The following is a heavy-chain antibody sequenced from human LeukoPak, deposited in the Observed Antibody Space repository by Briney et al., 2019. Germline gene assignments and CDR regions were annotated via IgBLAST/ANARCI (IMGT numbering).Heavy chain of an antibody. CDR1: GGSISSGGYY. CDR2: IYYSGST. CDR3: ARVTQVGATRGYFDY. Sequence: SETLSLTCTVSGGSISSGGYYWSWIRQHPGKGLEWIGYIYYSGSTYYNPSLKSRVTISVDTSKNQFSLKLSSVTAADTAVYYCARVTQVGATRGYFDYWGQGTLVTVSS. J-gene: IGHJ4*02. D-gene: IGHD1-26*01. V-gene: IGHV4-31*03.